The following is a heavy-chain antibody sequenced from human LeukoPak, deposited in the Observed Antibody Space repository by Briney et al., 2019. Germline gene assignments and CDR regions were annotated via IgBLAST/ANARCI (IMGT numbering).Heavy chain of an antibody. V-gene: IGHV4-4*09. CDR3: ARDTVGATSWFDP. Sequence: SETLSLTCTVSGGSISSYYWSWIRQPPGKGLEWIGYIYTSGSTNYNPSLKSRVTISVDTSKNQFSLKLSSVTAADTAVYYCARDTVGATSWFDPWGQGTLVTVSS. J-gene: IGHJ5*02. CDR1: GGSISSYY. D-gene: IGHD1-26*01. CDR2: IYTSGST.